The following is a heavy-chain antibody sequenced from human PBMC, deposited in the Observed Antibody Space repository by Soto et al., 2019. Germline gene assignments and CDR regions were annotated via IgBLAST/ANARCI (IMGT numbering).Heavy chain of an antibody. D-gene: IGHD5-12*01. CDR2: IRGSGGST. V-gene: IGHV3-23*01. Sequence: EVQLLESGGGLVQPGGSLRLSCAASGFTFSSYAMSWVRQAPGKGVEWVSGIRGSGGSTYYAASVKGRFTISRDNSKNTLSLQMSSLRAEDTAVYYCAKDFKGYEVGYWGQGTLVTVSS. J-gene: IGHJ4*02. CDR1: GFTFSSYA. CDR3: AKDFKGYEVGY.